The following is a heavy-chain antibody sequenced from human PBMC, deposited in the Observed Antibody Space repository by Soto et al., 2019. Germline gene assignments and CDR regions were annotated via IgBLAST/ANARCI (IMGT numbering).Heavy chain of an antibody. D-gene: IGHD6-19*01. CDR2: ITWNSGGI. J-gene: IGHJ4*02. V-gene: IGHV3-9*01. CDR3: AKDVRAVAGLGVYYFDL. Sequence: EVQLVESGGDLVQPGRSLRLSCTASGFTFDEYAMHWVRQVPGKGLEWVSVITWNSGGIDYADSVKGRFTTSRDNAKNTLYLQMNSLRTEDTAFYYCAKDVRAVAGLGVYYFDLWGQGTLVTVSS. CDR1: GFTFDEYA.